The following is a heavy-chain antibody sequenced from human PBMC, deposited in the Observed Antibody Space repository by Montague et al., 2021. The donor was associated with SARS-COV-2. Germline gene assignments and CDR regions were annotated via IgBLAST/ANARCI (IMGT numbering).Heavy chain of an antibody. CDR2: IYYSGST. CDR3: ASPTYYYDSSGSDAFDF. D-gene: IGHD3-22*01. J-gene: IGHJ3*01. Sequence: SETLSLTCTVSGGSITSRNDYWTWIRQPPGKGLEWIGSIYYSGSTYYNPSLKSRVTISVDTSKNQFSLKLSSVAAADTAVYYCASPTYYYDSSGSDAFDFWGQGTMVTVSS. CDR1: GGSITSRNDY. V-gene: IGHV4-39*01.